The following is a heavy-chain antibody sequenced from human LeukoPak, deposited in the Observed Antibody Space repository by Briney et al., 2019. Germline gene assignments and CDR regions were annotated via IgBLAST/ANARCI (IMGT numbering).Heavy chain of an antibody. Sequence: GGSPRLSCAASGFTFSGYSMNWVRQAPGKGLEWLSYISTSSSTIYYADSVKGRFTISRDNAENSLYLQMNSLRDDDTAVYYCARSSGFDTFDIWGQGTMVTVSS. CDR3: ARSSGFDTFDI. D-gene: IGHD1-14*01. V-gene: IGHV3-48*02. CDR2: ISTSSSTI. CDR1: GFTFSGYS. J-gene: IGHJ3*02.